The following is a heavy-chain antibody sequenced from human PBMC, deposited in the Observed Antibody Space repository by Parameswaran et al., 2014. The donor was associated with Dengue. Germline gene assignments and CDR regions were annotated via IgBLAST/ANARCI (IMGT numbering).Heavy chain of an antibody. J-gene: IGHJ6*02. V-gene: IGHV3-21*01. D-gene: IGHD2-2*03. Sequence: GLEWVSSISSSSSYIYYADSVKGRFTISRDNAKNSLYLQMNSLRAEDTAVYYCARDGYCSSTSCPYYYYYGMDVWGQGTTVTVSS. CDR2: ISSSSSYI. CDR3: ARDGYCSSTSCPYYYYYGMDV.